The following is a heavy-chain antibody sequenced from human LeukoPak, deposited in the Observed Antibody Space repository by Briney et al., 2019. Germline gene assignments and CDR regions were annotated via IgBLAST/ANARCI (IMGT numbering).Heavy chain of an antibody. Sequence: ASVKVSCKASGYTFTGYYMHWVRQAPGQGLEWMGWINPNSGGTNYAQKFQGWVTMTRDTSISTAYMELSKLRSDDTAVYYCAREGVGIAARLVDYWGQGTLVTVSS. CDR1: GYTFTGYY. D-gene: IGHD6-6*01. V-gene: IGHV1-2*04. CDR3: AREGVGIAARLVDY. CDR2: INPNSGGT. J-gene: IGHJ4*02.